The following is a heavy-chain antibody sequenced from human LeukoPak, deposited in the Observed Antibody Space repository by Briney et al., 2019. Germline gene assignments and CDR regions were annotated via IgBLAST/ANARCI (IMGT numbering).Heavy chain of an antibody. CDR3: ARALADNRGYYLGFDY. J-gene: IGHJ4*02. Sequence: GGALGHSRAASGFTFIDYYMGWIRQAPGRGLEGVSYITNIHGAKFYADSLCGRFTIFSDNAKKSLYLQMNTLRPNDTAVYYCARALADNRGYYLGFDYWGQGTLVTVSS. CDR1: GFTFIDYY. CDR2: ITNIHGAK. V-gene: IGHV3-11*04. D-gene: IGHD3-22*01.